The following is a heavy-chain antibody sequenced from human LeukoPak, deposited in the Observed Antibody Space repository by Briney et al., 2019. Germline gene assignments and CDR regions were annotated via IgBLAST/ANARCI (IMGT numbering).Heavy chain of an antibody. CDR1: GYSFTSYW. V-gene: IGHV5-51*01. CDR3: ARKNAYSTSMDY. CDR2: IYAGDSDT. D-gene: IGHD6-6*01. J-gene: IGHJ4*02. Sequence: GESLKISCKGSGYSFTSYWIGWVRQMPGKGLGWMGIIYAGDSDTRYSPSFQGQVTISVDKSISTAYLQWTSLKASDTAMYYCARKNAYSTSMDYWGQGTLVTVSS.